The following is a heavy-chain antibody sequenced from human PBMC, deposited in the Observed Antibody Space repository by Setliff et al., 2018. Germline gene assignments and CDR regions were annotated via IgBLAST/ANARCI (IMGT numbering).Heavy chain of an antibody. Sequence: ASVKVSCKTSGYNFITFGISWVRQAPGQGLEWMGWINTNTGNPTYAQDLTGRFVFSLDTSVSTAYLQISSLKAEDTAVYYCARDLGYCSTTSCHGDWFDPWGQGTLVTVSS. D-gene: IGHD2-2*01. J-gene: IGHJ5*02. V-gene: IGHV7-4-1*02. CDR3: ARDLGYCSTTSCHGDWFDP. CDR2: INTNTGNP. CDR1: GYNFITFG.